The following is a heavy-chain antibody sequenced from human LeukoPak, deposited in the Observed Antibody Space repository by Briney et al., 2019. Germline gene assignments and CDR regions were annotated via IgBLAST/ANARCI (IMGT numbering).Heavy chain of an antibody. D-gene: IGHD6-13*01. CDR3: ALLGGIAAADSFDY. V-gene: IGHV4-39*07. CDR1: GGSISSSSYY. J-gene: IGHJ4*02. Sequence: SETLSLTCTVSGGSISSSSYYWGWIRQPPGKGLEWIGSIYYGGTTYYNPSLKSRVTISVDTSKNQFSLKLSSVTAADTAVYYCALLGGIAAADSFDYWGQGTLVTVSS. CDR2: IYYGGTT.